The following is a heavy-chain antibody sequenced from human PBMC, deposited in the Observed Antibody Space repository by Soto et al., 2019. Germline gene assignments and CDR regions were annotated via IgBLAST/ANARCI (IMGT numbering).Heavy chain of an antibody. J-gene: IGHJ4*02. CDR2: ISGSGGST. CDR3: AKAYYDFWSGYSPYYFDY. CDR1: GFTFSSYA. V-gene: IGHV3-23*01. D-gene: IGHD3-3*01. Sequence: GESLKISCAASGFTFSSYAMSWVRQAPGKGLEWVSAISGSGGSTYYADSVKGRFTISRDNSKNTLYLQMNSLRAEDTAVYYCAKAYYDFWSGYSPYYFDYWGQGTLVTVSS.